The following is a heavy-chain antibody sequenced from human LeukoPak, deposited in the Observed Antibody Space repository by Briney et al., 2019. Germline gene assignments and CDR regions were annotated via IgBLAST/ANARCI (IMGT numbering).Heavy chain of an antibody. J-gene: IGHJ6*02. V-gene: IGHV4-59*01. CDR1: GGSISSYY. Sequence: SETLSLTCTVSGGSISSYYWSWIRQPPGKGLEWIGYIYYSGSTNYDPSLKSRVTISVDTSKNQFSLKLSSVTAADTAVYYCASRLFDYYYGMDVWGQGTTVTVSS. CDR2: IYYSGST. D-gene: IGHD3-10*02. CDR3: ASRLFDYYYGMDV.